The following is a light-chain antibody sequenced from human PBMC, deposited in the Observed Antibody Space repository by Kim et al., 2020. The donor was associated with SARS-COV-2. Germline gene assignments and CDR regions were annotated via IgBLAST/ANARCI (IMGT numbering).Light chain of an antibody. V-gene: IGLV1-44*01. J-gene: IGLJ3*02. CDR3: STWDDSLSSWL. CDR1: TSNIGSNT. CDR2: NNN. Sequence: QRVTISCSRSTSNIGSNTVNWYQQLPGTAPKVLIYNNNQRPSGVPDRFSGSKSGTSASLAISGLQSEDEAEYYCSTWDDSLSSWLFGGGTKLTVL.